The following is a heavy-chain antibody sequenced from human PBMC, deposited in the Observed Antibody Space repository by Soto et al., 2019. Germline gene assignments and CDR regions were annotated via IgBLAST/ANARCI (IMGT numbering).Heavy chain of an antibody. Sequence: QVQLQESGPGLVKPSETLSLTCTVSGGSISSYYWSWIRQPPGKGLEWIGYIYYSGGTNYNPSLNIRVTISVDTSKDQFPLKLNSVTAAHTAVHYCARVANWGSYYYDYMDVWGKGTTVTVSS. J-gene: IGHJ6*03. V-gene: IGHV4-59*01. D-gene: IGHD7-27*01. CDR3: ARVANWGSYYYDYMDV. CDR2: IYYSGGT. CDR1: GGSISSYY.